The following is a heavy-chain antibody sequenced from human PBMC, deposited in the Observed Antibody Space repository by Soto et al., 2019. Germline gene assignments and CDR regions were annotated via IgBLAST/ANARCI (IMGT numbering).Heavy chain of an antibody. V-gene: IGHV4-30-2*01. CDR3: AREGNLGRWLQPLDY. D-gene: IGHD5-12*01. CDR2: MYHMGTT. J-gene: IGHJ4*02. Sequence: SETLSLTCTVSGGSINSGRYSWTWIRQPPGAGLEWIGHMYHMGTTYYNPSLKSRVTMSVDTSKNQFSLKLISVTAADTAVYYCAREGNLGRWLQPLDYWGQGTLVTVSS. CDR1: GGSINSGRYS.